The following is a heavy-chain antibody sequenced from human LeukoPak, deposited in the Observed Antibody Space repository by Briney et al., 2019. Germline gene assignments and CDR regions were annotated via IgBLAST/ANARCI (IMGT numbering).Heavy chain of an antibody. V-gene: IGHV4-30-2*05. Sequence: SETLSLTCAVSGDSIISSGYSWNWIRQPPGEGLEWIGYIYQNGNTNYNLSLKSRLTISLDTSKNQFSLRLSSVSAADTAVYYCARATRHDVVVFDFWGQGTLVTVSS. J-gene: IGHJ4*02. D-gene: IGHD2-21*01. CDR1: GDSIISSGYS. CDR2: IYQNGNT. CDR3: ARATRHDVVVFDF.